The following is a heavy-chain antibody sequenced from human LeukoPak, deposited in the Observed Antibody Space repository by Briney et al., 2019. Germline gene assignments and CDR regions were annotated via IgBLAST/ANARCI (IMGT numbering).Heavy chain of an antibody. D-gene: IGHD1-26*01. CDR1: GFTFSSYG. CDR3: ARDALYSNFDY. J-gene: IGHJ4*02. V-gene: IGHV3-33*01. Sequence: PGRSLRLSCAPSGFTFSSYGMHWVRQAPGKGLEWVAVIWYDGGNKYYADSVKGRFTISRDNSKNTLYLQMNSLRAEDTAVYYCARDALYSNFDYWGQGTLVTVSS. CDR2: IWYDGGNK.